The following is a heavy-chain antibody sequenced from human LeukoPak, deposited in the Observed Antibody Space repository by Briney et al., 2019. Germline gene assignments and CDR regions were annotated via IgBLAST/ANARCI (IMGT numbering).Heavy chain of an antibody. CDR2: INHRGST. Sequence: SETLSLTFAVSGGSFSGYYWTWIRQPPGKGLEWIGEINHRGSTNYNPSLKSRVTISVDTSKNQFSLKLTSVTAADTAVYYCARPLGYCSSSSCPQSWFDPWGQGTLVTVSS. CDR3: ARPLGYCSSSSCPQSWFDP. D-gene: IGHD2-2*01. J-gene: IGHJ5*02. CDR1: GGSFSGYY. V-gene: IGHV4-34*01.